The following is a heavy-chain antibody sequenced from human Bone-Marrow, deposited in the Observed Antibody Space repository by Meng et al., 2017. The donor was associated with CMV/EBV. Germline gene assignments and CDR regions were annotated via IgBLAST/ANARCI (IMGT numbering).Heavy chain of an antibody. CDR1: GGSISSGSYY. D-gene: IGHD3-10*01. Sequence: QVQLHESGPGLVKPSQILSLTCTVSGGSISSGSYYWNWSRQPAGKGLEWIGRTHTSGNTNYNPSLKSRVTISVDTSKNQFSLKLSSVTAADTAVYYCARVLPPGNWFDPWGQGTLVTVSS. J-gene: IGHJ5*02. V-gene: IGHV4-61*02. CDR2: THTSGNT. CDR3: ARVLPPGNWFDP.